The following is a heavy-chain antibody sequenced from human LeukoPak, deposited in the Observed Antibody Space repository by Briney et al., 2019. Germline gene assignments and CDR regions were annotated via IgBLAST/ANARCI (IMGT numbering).Heavy chain of an antibody. V-gene: IGHV4-30-4*01. CDR2: IYYSGST. J-gene: IGHJ6*04. Sequence: SETLSLTCTVSGGSISSGDYYWSWIRQPPGKGLEWIGYIYYSGSTYYNPSLKSRVTLSVDTSKNQFSLKLSSVTAADTAVYYCARVGIVSPNYGMDVWGKGTTVTVSS. CDR3: ARVGIVSPNYGMDV. D-gene: IGHD3-22*01. CDR1: GGSISSGDYY.